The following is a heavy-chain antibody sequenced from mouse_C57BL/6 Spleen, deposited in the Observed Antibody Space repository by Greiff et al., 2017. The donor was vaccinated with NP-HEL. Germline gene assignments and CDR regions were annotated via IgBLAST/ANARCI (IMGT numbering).Heavy chain of an antibody. V-gene: IGHV5-4*01. J-gene: IGHJ4*01. CDR2: ISDGGSYT. CDR1: GFTFSSYA. Sequence: EVKLMESGGGLVKPGGSLKLSCAASGFTFSSYAMSWVRQTPEKRLEWVATISDGGSYTYYPDNVKGRFTISRDNAKNNLYLQMSHLKSEDTAMYYCARDKTIVTYYYAMDYWGQGTSVTVSS. D-gene: IGHD2-5*01. CDR3: ARDKTIVTYYYAMDY.